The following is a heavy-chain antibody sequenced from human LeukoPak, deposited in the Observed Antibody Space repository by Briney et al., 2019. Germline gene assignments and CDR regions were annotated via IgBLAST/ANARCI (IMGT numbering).Heavy chain of an antibody. CDR1: GFTFSSYA. CDR3: AKDGRMGATDDAFDI. Sequence: GGSLRLSCAASGFTFSSYAMRWVRQAPGKGLDWVSSISGSRSSTYYADSVKGRFIISRDNSKNTLYLQMNSLRAEDTAIYYCAKDGRMGATDDAFDIWGQGTMVTVSS. D-gene: IGHD1-26*01. J-gene: IGHJ3*02. CDR2: ISGSRSST. V-gene: IGHV3-23*01.